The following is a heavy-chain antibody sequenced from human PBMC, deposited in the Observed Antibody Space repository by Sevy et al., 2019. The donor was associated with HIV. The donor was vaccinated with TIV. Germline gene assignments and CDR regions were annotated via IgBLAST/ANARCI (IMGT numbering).Heavy chain of an antibody. CDR3: ARKYDSSGYFDY. Sequence: GGSLRLSCAASGVTFSSYAMHWVRQAPGKGLEWVAVISYDGSNKYYADSVKGRFTISRDDSKNSLYLQLNSLRAEDTAIYYCARKYDSSGYFDYWGQGTLVTVSS. J-gene: IGHJ4*02. V-gene: IGHV3-30*14. CDR2: ISYDGSNK. CDR1: GVTFSSYA. D-gene: IGHD3-22*01.